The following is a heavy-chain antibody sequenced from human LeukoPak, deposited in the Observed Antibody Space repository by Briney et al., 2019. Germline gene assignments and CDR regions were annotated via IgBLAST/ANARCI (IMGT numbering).Heavy chain of an antibody. V-gene: IGHV3-21*01. D-gene: IGHD3-9*01. J-gene: IGHJ6*02. CDR2: ISSSSSYI. CDR3: ARDYDILTGYYYYGMDV. CDR1: GFTFSSYS. Sequence: GGSLRLSCAASGFTFSSYSMNWVRQAPGEGLEWVSSISSSSSYIYYAGPVKGRFTISRDNAKNSLYLQMNSLRAEDTAVYYCARDYDILTGYYYYGMDVWGQGTTVTVSS.